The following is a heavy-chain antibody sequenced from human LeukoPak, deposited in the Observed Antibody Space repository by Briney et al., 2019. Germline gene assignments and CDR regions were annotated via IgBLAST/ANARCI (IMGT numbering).Heavy chain of an antibody. D-gene: IGHD2-15*01. CDR2: ISYDGSNK. CDR1: GFTFSSYA. CDR3: ARGHSYPLGDI. J-gene: IGHJ3*02. V-gene: IGHV3-30-3*01. Sequence: GGSLRLSCAASGFTFSSYAMHWVRQAPGKGLEWVAVISYDGSNKYYADSVKGRFTISRDNSKNTLYLQMNSLRAEDTAVYYCARGHSYPLGDIWGQGTMVIVSS.